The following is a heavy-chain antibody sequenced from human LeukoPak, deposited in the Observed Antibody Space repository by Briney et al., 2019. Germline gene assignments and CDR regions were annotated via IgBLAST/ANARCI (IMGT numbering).Heavy chain of an antibody. V-gene: IGHV4-59*08. D-gene: IGHD2-8*01. J-gene: IGHJ6*02. CDR3: ARINADPYHYYGMDV. CDR2: IYYSGST. CDR1: GGSISSYY. Sequence: SETLSLTCTVSGGSISSYYWSWIRQPPGKGLEWIGYIYYSGSTNYNPSLKSRVTISVDTSKNQFSLKLSSVTAADTAVYYCARINADPYHYYGMDVWGQGTTVTVSS.